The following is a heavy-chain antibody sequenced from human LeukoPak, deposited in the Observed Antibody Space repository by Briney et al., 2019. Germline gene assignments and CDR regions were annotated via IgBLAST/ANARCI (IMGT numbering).Heavy chain of an antibody. Sequence: ASVKVSCKASGYTFTGYYMHWVRQAPGQGLEWMGCINPNSGGTNYAQKFQGRVTMTRDPYISKAYMELSRLRCDDTVVYYCARERAYSSSWLTRIRKGNWFDPWGQGTLVTDSS. CDR2: INPNSGGT. J-gene: IGHJ5*02. CDR1: GYTFTGYY. V-gene: IGHV1-2*02. D-gene: IGHD6-13*01. CDR3: ARERAYSSSWLTRIRKGNWFDP.